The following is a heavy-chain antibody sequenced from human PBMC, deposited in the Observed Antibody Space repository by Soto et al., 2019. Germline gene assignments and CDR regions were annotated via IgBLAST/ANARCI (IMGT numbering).Heavy chain of an antibody. CDR3: AKDRGVRRLLSLVSSWNFDV. J-gene: IGHJ2*01. CDR1: GFTFSSYA. CDR2: ISYDGSNQ. V-gene: IGHV3-30-3*01. D-gene: IGHD2-15*01. Sequence: GGSLRLSCAASGFTFSSYAMHWVRQAPGKGLEWVAFISYDGSNQYYSGSVMGRSTISRDNSRNTLFLQLNSLRGEDTARYFCAKDRGVRRLLSLVSSWNFDVWGRGTLVTVSS.